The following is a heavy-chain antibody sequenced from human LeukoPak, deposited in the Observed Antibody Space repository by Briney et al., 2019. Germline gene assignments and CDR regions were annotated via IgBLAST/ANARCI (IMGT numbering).Heavy chain of an antibody. CDR2: ISTYNGNT. CDR3: ARVALGGSYFDL. J-gene: IGHJ2*01. V-gene: IGHV1-18*01. D-gene: IGHD5-12*01. CDR1: GYTFTTYA. Sequence: GASVKVSCKASGYTFTTYAISWVRQAPGQGLEWMGWISTYNGNTNYAQKFQGRVTLTTDTSTRTAYMDLKSLRSDDTAVYHCARVALGGSYFDLWGRGTLVTVSS.